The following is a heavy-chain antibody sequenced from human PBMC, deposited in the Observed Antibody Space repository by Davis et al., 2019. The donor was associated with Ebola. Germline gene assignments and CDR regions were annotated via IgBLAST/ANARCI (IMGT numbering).Heavy chain of an antibody. V-gene: IGHV3-11*01. Sequence: PGGFLRLSCAVSGFTFSDHYMSWIRQAPGKGLEWISSITGSGSLTYYAASVKGRFTISRDNTNNSLFLQMSALRVDDTAVYYCTRAKLQLYGMDVWGRGTTVTVSS. J-gene: IGHJ6*02. CDR3: TRAKLQLYGMDV. CDR2: ITGSGSLT. CDR1: GFTFSDHY. D-gene: IGHD1-1*01.